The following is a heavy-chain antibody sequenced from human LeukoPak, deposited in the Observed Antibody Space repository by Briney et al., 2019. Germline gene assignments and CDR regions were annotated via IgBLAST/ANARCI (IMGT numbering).Heavy chain of an antibody. D-gene: IGHD4-23*01. CDR3: ASRGPSHYCGYHFYY. CDR2: IKQDGSEK. Sequence: GGSLRLSCAASGFTFSSYWMSWVRQPPGKGLEWVADIKQDGSEKYYVDSVKGRFTISRDNAKNSLFLQMNRLRAEDTAVFYCASRGPSHYCGYHFYYWGQGTLVTVSS. CDR1: GFTFSSYW. V-gene: IGHV3-7*01. J-gene: IGHJ4*02.